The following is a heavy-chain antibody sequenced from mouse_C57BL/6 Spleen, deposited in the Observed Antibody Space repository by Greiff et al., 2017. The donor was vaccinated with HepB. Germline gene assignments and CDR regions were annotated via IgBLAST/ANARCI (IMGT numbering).Heavy chain of an antibody. J-gene: IGHJ4*01. CDR2: IYPRSGNT. CDR3: ARWGYDGYSYAMDY. D-gene: IGHD2-3*01. CDR1: GYTFTSYG. Sequence: QVQLKQSGAELARPGASVKLSCKASGYTFTSYGISWVKQRTGQGLEWIGEIYPRSGNTYYNEKFKGKATLTADKSSSTAYMELRSLTSEDSAVYFCARWGYDGYSYAMDYWGQGTSVTVSS. V-gene: IGHV1-81*01.